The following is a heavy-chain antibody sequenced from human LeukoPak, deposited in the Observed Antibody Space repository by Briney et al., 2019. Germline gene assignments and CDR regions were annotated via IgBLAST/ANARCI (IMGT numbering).Heavy chain of an antibody. J-gene: IGHJ4*02. V-gene: IGHV4-34*01. D-gene: IGHD1-26*01. Sequence: SETLSLTCAVYGGSFSVYYWSWIRQPPGKGLEWIGEINHSGSTNYNPSLKSRVTISVDTSKNQFSLKLSSVTAADTAVYYCARRGRVGATGWGQGTLVTVSS. CDR2: INHSGST. CDR1: GGSFSVYY. CDR3: ARRGRVGATG.